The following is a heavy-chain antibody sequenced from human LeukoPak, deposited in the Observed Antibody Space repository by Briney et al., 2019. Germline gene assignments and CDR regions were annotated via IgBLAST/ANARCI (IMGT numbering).Heavy chain of an antibody. Sequence: GGSLRLSCAASGFTVSSNYMSWVRQAPGKGLDWVSVIYSGGSTYYADSVKGRFTISRDNSKNTLYLQMNSLRAEDTAVYYCAREMATIRYFDYWGQGTLVTVSS. D-gene: IGHD5-24*01. CDR2: IYSGGST. CDR3: AREMATIRYFDY. CDR1: GFTVSSNY. J-gene: IGHJ4*02. V-gene: IGHV3-53*01.